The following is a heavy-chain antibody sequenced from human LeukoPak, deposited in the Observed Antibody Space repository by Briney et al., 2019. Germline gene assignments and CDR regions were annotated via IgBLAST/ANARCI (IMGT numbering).Heavy chain of an antibody. J-gene: IGHJ4*02. Sequence: GGSLRLSCAASGFTFSNYPMDWVRQAPGKGLEWVSTISGSGGSTYYADSVKGRFTISRDNSKNTLYLQMNSLRAEDTAVYYCARVAGAHAGLAYWGQGTLVTVSS. D-gene: IGHD3-9*01. V-gene: IGHV3-23*01. CDR2: ISGSGGST. CDR1: GFTFSNYP. CDR3: ARVAGAHAGLAY.